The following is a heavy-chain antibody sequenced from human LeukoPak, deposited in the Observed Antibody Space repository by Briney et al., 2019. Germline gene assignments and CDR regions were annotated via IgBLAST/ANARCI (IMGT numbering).Heavy chain of an antibody. D-gene: IGHD4-11*01. CDR2: IYYGGRT. Sequence: PSETLSLTCTVSGGSISSDYWSWIRQPPGKGLEWIGYIYYGGRTYYNPSLKSRITISVDTSKNQFSLKLSSVTAADTAVYYCVRGFYSPHYWGQGTLVTVSS. V-gene: IGHV4-59*01. CDR1: GGSISSDY. CDR3: VRGFYSPHY. J-gene: IGHJ4*02.